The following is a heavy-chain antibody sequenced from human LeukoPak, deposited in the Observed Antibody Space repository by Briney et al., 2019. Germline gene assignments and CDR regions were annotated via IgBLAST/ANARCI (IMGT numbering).Heavy chain of an antibody. CDR1: GFTFSSYA. Sequence: GSLRLSCAASGFTFSSYAMSWVRQPPGKGLEWIGEINHSGSTNYNPSLKSRVTISVDTSKNQFSLKLSSVTAADTAVYYCAREYSSSVNFDYWGQGTLVTVSS. D-gene: IGHD6-13*01. J-gene: IGHJ4*02. CDR2: INHSGST. CDR3: AREYSSSVNFDY. V-gene: IGHV4-34*01.